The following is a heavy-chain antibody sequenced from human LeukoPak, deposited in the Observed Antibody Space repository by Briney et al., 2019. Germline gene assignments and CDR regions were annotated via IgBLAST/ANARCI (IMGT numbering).Heavy chain of an antibody. CDR3: ARAILSGYPDS. CDR1: GGSISSYY. D-gene: IGHD3-3*01. J-gene: IGHJ4*02. V-gene: IGHV4-4*07. CDR2: IHTSGST. Sequence: SETLSLTCTVSGGSISSYYWSWIRQPAGKGLEWIGRIHTSGSTNYNASLKSRVTISLDTSKNQFSLKLSSVTAADTAVYYCARAILSGYPDSWGQGTLVIVFS.